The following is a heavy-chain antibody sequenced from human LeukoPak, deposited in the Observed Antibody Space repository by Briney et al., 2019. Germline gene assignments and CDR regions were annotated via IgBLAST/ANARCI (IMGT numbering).Heavy chain of an antibody. J-gene: IGHJ4*02. Sequence: GGSLRLSCAASGFTFDDYGMSWVRQAPGKGLEWVSGINWNGGSTYYADSVKGRFPISRDNAKNSLYLEMNSLRAEDTAMYYCARDRGFGESFDYWGQGTLVTVSS. CDR3: ARDRGFGESFDY. V-gene: IGHV3-20*04. D-gene: IGHD3-10*01. CDR1: GFTFDDYG. CDR2: INWNGGST.